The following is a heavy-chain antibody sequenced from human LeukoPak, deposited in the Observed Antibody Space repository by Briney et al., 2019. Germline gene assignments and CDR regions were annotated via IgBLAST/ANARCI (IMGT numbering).Heavy chain of an antibody. V-gene: IGHV3-30-3*01. CDR2: ISYDGSNK. Sequence: GGSQRLSCAASGFTFSSYAMHWVRQAPGKGLEWVAVISYDGSNKYYADSVKGRFTISRDNSKNTLYLQMNSLRAEDTAVYYCARDSYDYVWGSYRYFDYWGQGTLVTVSS. CDR1: GFTFSSYA. D-gene: IGHD3-16*02. J-gene: IGHJ4*02. CDR3: ARDSYDYVWGSYRYFDY.